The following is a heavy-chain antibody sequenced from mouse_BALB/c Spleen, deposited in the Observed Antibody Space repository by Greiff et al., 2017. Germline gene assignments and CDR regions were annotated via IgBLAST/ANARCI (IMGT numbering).Heavy chain of an antibody. D-gene: IGHD2-10*02. Sequence: VQLQQSGAELAKPGASVKMSCKASGYTFTSYWMHWVKQRPGQGLEWIGYINPSTGYTEYNQKFKDKATLTADKSSSTAYMQLSSLTSEDSAVYYCARKYGNYRYAMDYWGQGTSVTVSS. CDR3: ARKYGNYRYAMDY. V-gene: IGHV1-7*01. CDR2: INPSTGYT. CDR1: GYTFTSYW. J-gene: IGHJ4*01.